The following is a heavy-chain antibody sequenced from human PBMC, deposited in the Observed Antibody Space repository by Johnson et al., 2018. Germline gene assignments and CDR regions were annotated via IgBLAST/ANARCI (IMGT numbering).Heavy chain of an antibody. CDR2: INTDGSST. D-gene: IGHD6-13*01. V-gene: IGHV3-74*02. Sequence: VRLVESGGGLVQPGGSLRLSCAASGFNFRSYWMHWVRQAPGKGLLWVSRINTDGSSTSHADSVKGRFTISRDNAKNTLYLQMNGLRAEDTAVYYCARVRGYSSNWGDAFDIWGQVTMVTVSS. J-gene: IGHJ3*02. CDR1: GFNFRSYW. CDR3: ARVRGYSSNWGDAFDI.